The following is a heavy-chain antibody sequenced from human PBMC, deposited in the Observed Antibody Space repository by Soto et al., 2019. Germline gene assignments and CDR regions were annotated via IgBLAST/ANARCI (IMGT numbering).Heavy chain of an antibody. CDR1: GYTFTSYD. CDR2: MNPNSGNT. CDR3: ARARGGPGYSYYYGMDV. D-gene: IGHD3-16*01. V-gene: IGHV1-8*01. J-gene: IGHJ6*02. Sequence: QVQLVQSGAEVKKPGASVKVSCKASGYTFTSYDINWVRQATGQGLEWMGWMNPNSGNTGYAQKFQGRVTMTRNTSVSTAYMERSRLSSEDTAVYYCARARGGPGYSYYYGMDVWGQGTTVTVSS.